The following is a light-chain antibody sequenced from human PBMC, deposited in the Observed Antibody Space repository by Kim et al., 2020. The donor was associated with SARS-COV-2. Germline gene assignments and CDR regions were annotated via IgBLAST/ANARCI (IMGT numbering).Light chain of an antibody. CDR2: DVS. J-gene: IGLJ3*02. CDR1: SSDVGGYNY. V-gene: IGLV2-11*01. CDR3: CSYAPWV. Sequence: GSPGQSVTISCTGTSSDVGGYNYVSWYQQHPGKAPKLMIYDVSKRPSGVPDRFSGSKSGNTASLTISGLQAEDEADYYCCSYAPWVFGGGTQLTVL.